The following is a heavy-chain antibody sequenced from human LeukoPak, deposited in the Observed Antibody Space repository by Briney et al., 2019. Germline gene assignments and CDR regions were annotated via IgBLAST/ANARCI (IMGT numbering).Heavy chain of an antibody. V-gene: IGHV3-23*01. D-gene: IGHD5-12*01. Sequence: GGSLRLSCAASGFTFSSYAMSWVRQAPGKGLEWVSVISGSGDSTYYADSVKGRFTISRDNSKNTLYLQMNSLRAEDTAVYYCARGSGYSGYDTDAFDIWGQGTMVTVSS. CDR2: ISGSGDST. J-gene: IGHJ3*02. CDR3: ARGSGYSGYDTDAFDI. CDR1: GFTFSSYA.